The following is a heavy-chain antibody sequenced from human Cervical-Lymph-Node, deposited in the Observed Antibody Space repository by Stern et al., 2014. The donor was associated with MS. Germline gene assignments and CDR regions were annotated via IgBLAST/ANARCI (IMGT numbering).Heavy chain of an antibody. Sequence: EVQLVESGGGLVQPGGSLRLSCAASGLTFTSYWMNWVRQAPGKGLEWVANIKKDGSEKYYVDSVKGRFTISRENAKNSLFLQINRLRAEDRAVYYCVKGGRGYSDGSDYSLDSWGPGILVTVSS. CDR3: VKGGRGYSDGSDYSLDS. CDR1: GLTFTSYW. D-gene: IGHD3-22*01. CDR2: IKKDGSEK. V-gene: IGHV3-7*01. J-gene: IGHJ4*02.